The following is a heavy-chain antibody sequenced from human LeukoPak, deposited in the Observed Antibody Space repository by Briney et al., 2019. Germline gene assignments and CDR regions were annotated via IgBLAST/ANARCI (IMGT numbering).Heavy chain of an antibody. J-gene: IGHJ4*02. CDR2: IYTSGST. CDR1: GGSISSFY. Sequence: SETLSLTCNVSGGSISSFYRNWIRQPAGKGLEWIGRIYTSGSTNYNPSLKSRVTMSVDTSKNQFSLKLSSVTAADTAVYYCARGRGYYDSTGYFAYWGQGTPVTVSS. CDR3: ARGRGYYDSTGYFAY. D-gene: IGHD3-22*01. V-gene: IGHV4-4*07.